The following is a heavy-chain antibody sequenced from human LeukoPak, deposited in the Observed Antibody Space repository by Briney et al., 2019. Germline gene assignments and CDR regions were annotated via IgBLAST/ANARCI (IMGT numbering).Heavy chain of an antibody. D-gene: IGHD3-10*01. CDR1: GFTVSSNY. V-gene: IGHV3-30*03. CDR3: ARDRSQEFDP. Sequence: GGSLRLSCAASGFTVSSNYMSWVRQAPGKGLEWLAVISSDGTNKDYADSAKGRFSISRDNSKNTLYLQMNRLRADDTAVYYCARDRSQEFDPWGQGTLVTVSS. J-gene: IGHJ5*02. CDR2: ISSDGTNK.